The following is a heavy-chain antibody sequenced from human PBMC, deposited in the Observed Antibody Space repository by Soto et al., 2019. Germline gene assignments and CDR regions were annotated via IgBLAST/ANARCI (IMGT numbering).Heavy chain of an antibody. D-gene: IGHD2-8*01. V-gene: IGHV3-7*04. CDR1: GFNFRTHW. CDR2: IKEDGSEE. Sequence: EMQLVGSGGGLVQPGGSLRLSCVASGFNFRTHWMTWVRQAPGKGLEWVANIKEDGSEEYYVDSVRGRFAISRDNAKDSLYLQMNSLRVEDTAVYYCARDGRYCTNIDCRGDAYDIWGQGTMVTVSS. J-gene: IGHJ3*02. CDR3: ARDGRYCTNIDCRGDAYDI.